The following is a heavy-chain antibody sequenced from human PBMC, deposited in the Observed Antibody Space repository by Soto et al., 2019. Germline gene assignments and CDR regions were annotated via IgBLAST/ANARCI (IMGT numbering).Heavy chain of an antibody. V-gene: IGHV3-23*01. D-gene: IGHD2-15*01. CDR1: GFTFSSYA. CDR2: ISGSGGST. Sequence: GGSLRLSCAASGFTFSSYAMSWVRQAPGKGLEWVSAISGSGGSTYYADSVKGRFTISRDNSKNTLYLQMNSLRAEDTAVYYWAKAPIVVVVAATDYWGQGTLVTVSS. CDR3: AKAPIVVVVAATDY. J-gene: IGHJ4*02.